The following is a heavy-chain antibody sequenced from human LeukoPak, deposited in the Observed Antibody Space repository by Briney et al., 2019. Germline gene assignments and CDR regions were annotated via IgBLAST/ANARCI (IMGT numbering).Heavy chain of an antibody. CDR1: GYTFTSYA. CDR2: INAGNGNT. CDR3: ARDGVDSSSWYPTVNWFDP. V-gene: IGHV1-3*01. J-gene: IGHJ5*02. D-gene: IGHD6-13*01. Sequence: ASVKVSCKASGYTFTSYAMHWVRQAPGQRLEWMGWINAGNGNTKYSQKFQGRVTITRDTSASTAYMELSSLRSEDTAVYYCARDGVDSSSWYPTVNWFDPWGQGTLVTVSS.